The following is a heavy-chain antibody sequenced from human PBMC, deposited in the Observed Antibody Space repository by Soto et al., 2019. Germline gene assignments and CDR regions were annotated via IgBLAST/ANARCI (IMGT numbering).Heavy chain of an antibody. CDR2: ISGSGGST. Sequence: PGGSLRLSCAASGFTFSSYAMSWVRQAPGKGLEWVSAISGSGGSTYYADSVKGRFTISRDNSKNTLYLQMNSLRAEDTAVYYCAKDLIGGGFLEWLSLDYWGQGTLVTVSS. V-gene: IGHV3-23*01. J-gene: IGHJ4*02. CDR1: GFTFSSYA. CDR3: AKDLIGGGFLEWLSLDY. D-gene: IGHD3-3*01.